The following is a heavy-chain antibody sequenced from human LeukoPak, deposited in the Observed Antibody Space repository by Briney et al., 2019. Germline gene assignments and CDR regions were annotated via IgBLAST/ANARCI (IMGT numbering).Heavy chain of an antibody. CDR2: IDHSGST. Sequence: SETLSLTCTVSGGSISSSSYYWSWIRQPPGKGLEWIGEIDHSGSTNYNPSLKSRVTISVDTSKNQFSLKLSSVTAADTAVYYCARETIAARTLDYWGQGTLVTVSS. J-gene: IGHJ4*02. V-gene: IGHV4-39*07. D-gene: IGHD6-13*01. CDR1: GGSISSSSYY. CDR3: ARETIAARTLDY.